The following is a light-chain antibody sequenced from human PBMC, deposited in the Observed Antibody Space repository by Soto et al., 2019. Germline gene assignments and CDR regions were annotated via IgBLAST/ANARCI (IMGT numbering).Light chain of an antibody. V-gene: IGLV1-40*01. J-gene: IGLJ2*01. CDR2: GNR. CDR3: QSYDSSLSGSGVV. CDR1: SSNIGAGYD. Sequence: QSALTQPPSVSGAPGQRVTISCTGSSSNIGAGYDVHWYQQLPGTAPKLVIYGNRNRPSGVPDRFSGYKSGTSASLAITGLQAEDEADYYCQSYDSSLSGSGVVFGGGTQLTVL.